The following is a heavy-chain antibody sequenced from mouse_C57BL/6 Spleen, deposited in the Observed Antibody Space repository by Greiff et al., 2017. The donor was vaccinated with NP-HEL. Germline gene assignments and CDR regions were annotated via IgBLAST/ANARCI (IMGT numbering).Heavy chain of an antibody. Sequence: EVQLVESGGGLVQPGGSLSLSCAASGFTFTDYYMSWVRQPPGKALEWLGFIRNKANGYTTEYSASVKGRFTISRDNSQSILYLQMNALRAEDSATYYCARSRAYYSNYVNYAMDYWGQGTSVTVSS. J-gene: IGHJ4*01. D-gene: IGHD2-5*01. CDR1: GFTFTDYY. CDR2: IRNKANGYTT. V-gene: IGHV7-3*01. CDR3: ARSRAYYSNYVNYAMDY.